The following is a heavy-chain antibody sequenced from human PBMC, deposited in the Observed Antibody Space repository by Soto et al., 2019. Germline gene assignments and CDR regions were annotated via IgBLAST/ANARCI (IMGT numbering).Heavy chain of an antibody. CDR2: IIPIFGTA. Sequence: GASVKVSCKASGGTFSSYAISWVRQAPGQGLEWMGGIIPIFGTANYAQKFQGRVTITADESTSTAYMELSSLRSEDTAVYYCARFYDSSGYYSLGGDYWGQGTLVTVSS. V-gene: IGHV1-69*13. CDR3: ARFYDSSGYYSLGGDY. D-gene: IGHD3-22*01. J-gene: IGHJ4*02. CDR1: GGTFSSYA.